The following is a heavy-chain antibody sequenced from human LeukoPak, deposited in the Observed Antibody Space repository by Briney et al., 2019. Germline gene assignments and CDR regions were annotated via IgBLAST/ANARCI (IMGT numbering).Heavy chain of an antibody. CDR3: ARVKAGWPLNYYYYMDV. CDR2: INHSRST. V-gene: IGHV4-34*01. Sequence: PSETLSLTCAVYGGSFSDYYWSWIRQPPGKGLEWIGEINHSRSTNYNPSLKSRVTISVDTSKNQFSLKLSSVTAADTAVYYCARVKAGWPLNYYYYMDVWGKGTTVTVSS. CDR1: GGSFSDYY. J-gene: IGHJ6*03. D-gene: IGHD6-19*01.